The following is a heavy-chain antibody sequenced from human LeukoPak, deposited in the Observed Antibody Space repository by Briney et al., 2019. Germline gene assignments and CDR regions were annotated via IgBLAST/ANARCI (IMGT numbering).Heavy chain of an antibody. Sequence: ASVKDSCKSSGYTFTSYAMHWVRQAPGQRLEWMGWINAGNGNTKYSQKFQGRVTITRDTSASTAYMELSSLRSEDTAVYYCARGVEQLADYYYGMDVWGQGTTVTVSS. CDR1: GYTFTSYA. D-gene: IGHD6-13*01. CDR2: INAGNGNT. V-gene: IGHV1-3*01. CDR3: ARGVEQLADYYYGMDV. J-gene: IGHJ6*02.